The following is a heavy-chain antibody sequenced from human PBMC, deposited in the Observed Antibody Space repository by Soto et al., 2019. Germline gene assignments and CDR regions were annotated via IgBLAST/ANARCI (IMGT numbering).Heavy chain of an antibody. V-gene: IGHV4-31*03. Sequence: QVQLQESGPGLVKPSQTLSLTCTVSGDSISSGGYYWSWIRQHPGQGLEWIGYIYDNGGAYYSPSLKGRVVNSVGRSENQFSLRLSSVTAADAAVYYCAGVKGGTTRRAFDSWGQGTLVTVSS. CDR3: AGVKGGTTRRAFDS. CDR1: GDSISSGGYY. CDR2: IYDNGGA. D-gene: IGHD1-7*01. J-gene: IGHJ4*02.